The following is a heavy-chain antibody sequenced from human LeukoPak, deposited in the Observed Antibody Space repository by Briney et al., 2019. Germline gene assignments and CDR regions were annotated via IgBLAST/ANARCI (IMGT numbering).Heavy chain of an antibody. D-gene: IGHD4-11*01. CDR3: AREGLQFDY. J-gene: IGHJ4*02. Sequence: GGSLRLSCAASGFAFDDFAMNWVRHAPGKGLEWVSLISGNGGSTYYADSVKGRFTISRDNAKNSLYLQMNSLRAEDTAVYYCAREGLQFDYWGQGTLVTVSS. V-gene: IGHV3-43*02. CDR1: GFAFDDFA. CDR2: ISGNGGST.